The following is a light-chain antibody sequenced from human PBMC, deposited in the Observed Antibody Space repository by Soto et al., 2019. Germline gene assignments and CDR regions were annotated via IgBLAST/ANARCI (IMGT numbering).Light chain of an antibody. CDR1: QSVSSN. V-gene: IGKV3-15*01. Sequence: EVGMTQSPATLSVSPGERATLSCRASQSVSSNLAWYQQKPGQTPRLLMYGASTRATGIPARFSGSGSGTEFTLTISSLQSEDFTVYSCLQYHNLWAFGQGTKVDIK. J-gene: IGKJ1*01. CDR3: LQYHNLWA. CDR2: GAS.